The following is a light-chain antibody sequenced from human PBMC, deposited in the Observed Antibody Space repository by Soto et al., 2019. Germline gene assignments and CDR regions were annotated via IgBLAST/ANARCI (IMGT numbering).Light chain of an antibody. J-gene: IGLJ3*02. Sequence: QSALTQPASVSGSPGQSITISCTGSSTVVGGYTYVSWYQQFPGKPPKLMIYEVSNRPSGVSNRFSGSKSGNTASLTISGLQAEDEADYYCSSYTSGSTLVFGGGTKLTVL. CDR3: SSYTSGSTLV. CDR2: EVS. V-gene: IGLV2-14*03. CDR1: STVVGGYTY.